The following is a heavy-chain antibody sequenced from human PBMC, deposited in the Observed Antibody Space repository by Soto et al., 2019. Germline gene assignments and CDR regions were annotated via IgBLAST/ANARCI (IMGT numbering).Heavy chain of an antibody. J-gene: IGHJ4*02. CDR1: GFTVRSSG. Sequence: HPGWSLRLSCAASGFTVRSSGMHWVRQAPGKGLEWVAVIWYDGSNKYYADSVKGRFTISRDNSKNTLFLQMNSLRTEDTAVYYCAREAEFFDYWGQGTLVTVSS. CDR3: AREAEFFDY. V-gene: IGHV3-33*01. CDR2: IWYDGSNK.